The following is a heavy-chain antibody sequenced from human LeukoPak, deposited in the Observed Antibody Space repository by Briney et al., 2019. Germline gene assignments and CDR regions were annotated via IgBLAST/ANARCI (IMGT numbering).Heavy chain of an antibody. CDR3: ARAVPAPCGYCTNGVRRPWGLYY. D-gene: IGHD2-8*01. CDR1: GYTFTRYY. V-gene: IGHV1-2*06. J-gene: IGHJ4*02. CDR2: SNPNSCGT. Sequence: ASVTVPFKASGYTFTRYYMHWVRQAPGQGLEWMGLSNPNSCGTNYAQKFQGRVTMTRDTSISTAYIALSRLRSDDTAVDSCARAVPAPCGYCTNGVRRPWGLYYWGQGTLVTVSS.